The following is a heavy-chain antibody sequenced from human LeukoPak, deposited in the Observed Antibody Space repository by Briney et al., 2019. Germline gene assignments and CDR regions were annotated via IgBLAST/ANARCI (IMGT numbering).Heavy chain of an antibody. CDR2: ISYDGSNK. D-gene: IGHD6-13*01. CDR3: ARDRSNIAAADGWFDP. V-gene: IGHV3-30*04. Sequence: GGSLRLSCAASGFTFSNYALHWVRQAPGKGLEWVAVISYDGSNKFYADSVRGRFTISRDNSKNTLFLQMNSLRAEDTAVYYCARDRSNIAAADGWFDPWGQGTLVTVSS. CDR1: GFTFSNYA. J-gene: IGHJ5*02.